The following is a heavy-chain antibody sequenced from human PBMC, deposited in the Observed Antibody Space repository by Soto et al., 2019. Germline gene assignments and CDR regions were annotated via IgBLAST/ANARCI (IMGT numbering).Heavy chain of an antibody. CDR2: ISAYTGTP. CDR1: GYPFTNFG. J-gene: IGHJ5*02. V-gene: IGHV1-18*01. Sequence: ASEKVSCKASGYPFTNFGVTWARRAPGQGLEWIGWISAYTGTPNYAQKFQCRVTMTIDTSTSSAYMDLRSLTSDDSAVYYCARVIPGVEAWFDPWGQGTLVTVSS. CDR3: ARVIPGVEAWFDP. D-gene: IGHD2-2*01.